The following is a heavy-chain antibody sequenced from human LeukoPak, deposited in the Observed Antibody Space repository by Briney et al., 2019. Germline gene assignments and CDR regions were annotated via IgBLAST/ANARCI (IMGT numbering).Heavy chain of an antibody. CDR1: GYTFTSYY. D-gene: IGHD2-8*01. CDR2: INPSGGST. Sequence: EASVKVSCKASGYTFTSYYMHWVRQAPGQGLEWMGIINPSGGSTSYTQKFQGRVTMTRDTSTSTVYMELSSLRSEDTAVYYCARGDIVLMVYANEGPYYFDYWGQGTLVTVSS. J-gene: IGHJ4*02. CDR3: ARGDIVLMVYANEGPYYFDY. V-gene: IGHV1-46*01.